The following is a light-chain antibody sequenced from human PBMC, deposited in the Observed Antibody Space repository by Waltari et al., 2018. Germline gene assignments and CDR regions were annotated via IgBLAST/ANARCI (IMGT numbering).Light chain of an antibody. CDR3: LQDYNYPWT. V-gene: IGKV1-6*01. Sequence: AIQMTQSPSSLSASVGDKVTITCRASQGIRYDLGWYQQKPGKAPKLLSYAASSLQIGVPSRFSGGGAGTEFTLTISSLQPEDFATYYCLQDYNYPWTFGQGTKVEIK. J-gene: IGKJ1*01. CDR2: AAS. CDR1: QGIRYD.